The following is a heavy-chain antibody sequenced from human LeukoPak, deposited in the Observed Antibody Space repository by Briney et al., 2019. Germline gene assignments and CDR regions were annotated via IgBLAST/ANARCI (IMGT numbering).Heavy chain of an antibody. Sequence: PSETLSLTCTVSGYSISSGYYWGWIRQPPGKGLEWIGSIYHSGSTYYNPSLKSRVTISVDTSKNQFSLKLSSVTAADTAVYYCAREQRGPKDYWGQGTLVTVSS. V-gene: IGHV4-38-2*02. D-gene: IGHD5-18*01. CDR2: IYHSGST. J-gene: IGHJ4*02. CDR3: AREQRGPKDY. CDR1: GYSISSGYY.